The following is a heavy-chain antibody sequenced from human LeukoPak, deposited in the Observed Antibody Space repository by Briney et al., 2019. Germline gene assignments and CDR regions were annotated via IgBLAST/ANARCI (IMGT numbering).Heavy chain of an antibody. CDR3: TRDTGCPGGTCYSFYDY. V-gene: IGHV3-7*01. CDR1: GFTFSNYW. Sequence: GGSLRLSCAASGFTFSNYWMTWVRQAPGKGLGWVANIKQDGTEKYYVDSVKGRFTISRDNAENSLYLQMNSLRAEDTAVYYCTRDTGCPGGTCYSFYDYWGQGTLVTVSS. J-gene: IGHJ4*02. D-gene: IGHD2-15*01. CDR2: IKQDGTEK.